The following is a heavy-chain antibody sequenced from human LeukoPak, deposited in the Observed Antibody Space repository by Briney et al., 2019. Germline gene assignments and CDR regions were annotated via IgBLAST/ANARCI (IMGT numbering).Heavy chain of an antibody. CDR3: ARSPIAAGDTGVDY. D-gene: IGHD6-13*01. CDR2: IIPIFGTA. J-gene: IGHJ4*02. Sequence: SVKVSCKASGGTFSSYAISWVRQAPGQGLEWMGGIIPIFGTANYAQKFQGRVTITADESTSTAYMELSSLRSEDTAVYYCARSPIAAGDTGVDYWGQGILVTVSS. V-gene: IGHV1-69*13. CDR1: GGTFSSYA.